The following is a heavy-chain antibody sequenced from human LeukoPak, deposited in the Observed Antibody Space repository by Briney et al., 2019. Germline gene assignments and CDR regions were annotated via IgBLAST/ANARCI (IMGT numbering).Heavy chain of an antibody. CDR2: INHSGST. V-gene: IGHV4-34*01. J-gene: IGHJ4*02. CDR3: ARGPHSGSYYLHFDY. Sequence: KPSETLSLTCAVYGGSFSGYYWSWICQPPGKGLEWIGEINHSGSTHYNPSLKGRVTISVDTSKNQFSLKLSSVTAADTAVYYCARGPHSGSYYLHFDYWGQGTLVTVSS. D-gene: IGHD1-26*01. CDR1: GGSFSGYY.